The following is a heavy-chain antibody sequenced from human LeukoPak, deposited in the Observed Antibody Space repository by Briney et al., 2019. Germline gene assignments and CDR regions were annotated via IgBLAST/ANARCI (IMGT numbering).Heavy chain of an antibody. Sequence: SETLSLTCAVSDDSIISSGYYWGWIRQPPGKGLEWIGSRYYSGFIYYNPSVKSRVTISVDTSKNQFSLELTSVTAADTAVYYCARLKVGTTHPDYWGQGTLVTVSS. CDR3: ARLKVGTTHPDY. V-gene: IGHV4-39*01. CDR1: DDSIISSGYY. J-gene: IGHJ4*02. D-gene: IGHD1-26*01. CDR2: RYYSGFI.